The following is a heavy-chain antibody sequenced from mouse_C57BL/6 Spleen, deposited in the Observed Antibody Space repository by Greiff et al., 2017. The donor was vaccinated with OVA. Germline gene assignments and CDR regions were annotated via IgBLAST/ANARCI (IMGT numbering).Heavy chain of an antibody. Sequence: EVQLKQSGPGMVKPSQSLSLTCTVTGYSITSGYDWHWIRHFPGNKLEWMGYISYSGSTNYNPSLKSRISITHDTSKNHFFLKLNSVTTEDTATYYCARGGDYYPFAYWGQGTLVTVSA. CDR1: GYSITSGYD. CDR2: ISYSGST. V-gene: IGHV3-1*01. D-gene: IGHD1-1*01. J-gene: IGHJ3*01. CDR3: ARGGDYYPFAY.